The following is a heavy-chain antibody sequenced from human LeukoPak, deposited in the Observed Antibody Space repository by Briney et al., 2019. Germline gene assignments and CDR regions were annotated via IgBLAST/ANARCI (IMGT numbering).Heavy chain of an antibody. V-gene: IGHV4-30-4*01. J-gene: IGHJ5*02. D-gene: IGHD4-17*01. CDR2: IYYSGST. Sequence: SQTLSLTCTVSGGSFSSGDYYWSWIRQPPGKGLEWIGYIYYSGSTYYNPSLESRVTISVDTSKNQFSLKLSSVTAADTAVYYCARGDYPSWFDPWGQGTLVTVSS. CDR3: ARGDYPSWFDP. CDR1: GGSFSSGDYY.